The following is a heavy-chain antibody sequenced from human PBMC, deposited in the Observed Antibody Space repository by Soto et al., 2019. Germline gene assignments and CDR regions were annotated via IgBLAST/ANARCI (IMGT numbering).Heavy chain of an antibody. J-gene: IGHJ5*02. V-gene: IGHV4-34*01. D-gene: IGHD3-9*01. CDR1: GGSFSGYY. Sequence: SETLSLTCAVYGGSFSGYYWSWIRQPPGKGLEWIGEINHGGSTNYNPSLKSRVTISVDTSKSQFSLKLNSVTAADTAVYYCARRFYFDFLTGYYNNWFDPWGQGALVTVSS. CDR3: ARRFYFDFLTGYYNNWFDP. CDR2: INHGGST.